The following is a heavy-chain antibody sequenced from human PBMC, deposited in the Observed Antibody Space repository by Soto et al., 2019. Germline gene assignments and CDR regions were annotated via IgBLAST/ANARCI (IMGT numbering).Heavy chain of an antibody. Sequence: GASVKVSCKASGGTFSSYAISWVRQAPGQGLEWMGGIIPIFGTANYAQKFQGRVTITADKSTSTAYMELSSLRSEDTAVYYCAIRGYSYSSQYYCYYGMDVWGQGTTVTVSS. V-gene: IGHV1-69*06. D-gene: IGHD5-18*01. J-gene: IGHJ6*02. CDR3: AIRGYSYSSQYYCYYGMDV. CDR2: IIPIFGTA. CDR1: GGTFSSYA.